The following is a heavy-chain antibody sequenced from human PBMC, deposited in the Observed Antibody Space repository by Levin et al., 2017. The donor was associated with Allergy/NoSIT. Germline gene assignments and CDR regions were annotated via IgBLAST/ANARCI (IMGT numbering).Heavy chain of an antibody. Sequence: SGESLKISCKASGYTFTSYYMHWVRQAPGQGLEWMGIINPSGGSTSYAQKFQGRVTMTRDTSTSTVYMELSSLRSEDTAVYYCARSPRLDYDSSGYKRSRKYYFDYWGQGTLVTVSS. CDR2: INPSGGST. CDR3: ARSPRLDYDSSGYKRSRKYYFDY. V-gene: IGHV1-46*01. J-gene: IGHJ4*02. D-gene: IGHD3-22*01. CDR1: GYTFTSYY.